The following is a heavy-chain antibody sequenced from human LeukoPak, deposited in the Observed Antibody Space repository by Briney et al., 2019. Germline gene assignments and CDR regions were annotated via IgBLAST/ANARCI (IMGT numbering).Heavy chain of an antibody. V-gene: IGHV3-23*01. CDR1: ALTFSSYA. J-gene: IGHJ4*02. D-gene: IGHD1-14*01. CDR2: IGGSGGNT. CDR3: ATRTAATGPHFDS. Sequence: PGGSLRLSCTPCALTFSSYAMSWVRQATGRGLKWGSAIGGSGGNTYDADSVEGRFTISRDNSKNTFYLQINSLRPEDTAVYYCATRTAATGPHFDSGGQGTLGTVAS.